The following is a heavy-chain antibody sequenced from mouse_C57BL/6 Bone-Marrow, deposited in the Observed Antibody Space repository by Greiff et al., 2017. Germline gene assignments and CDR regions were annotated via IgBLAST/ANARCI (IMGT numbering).Heavy chain of an antibody. CDR1: GYTFTDYN. J-gene: IGHJ3*01. V-gene: IGHV1-22*01. CDR3: ARPYGSSSFAY. Sequence: EVQLVESGPELVKPGASVKMSCKASGYTFTDYNMHWVKQSHGKSLEWIGYINPNNGGTSYNQKFKGKATLTVNKSSSTAYMELRSLTSEDSAVYYCARPYGSSSFAYWGQGTLVTVSA. D-gene: IGHD1-1*01. CDR2: INPNNGGT.